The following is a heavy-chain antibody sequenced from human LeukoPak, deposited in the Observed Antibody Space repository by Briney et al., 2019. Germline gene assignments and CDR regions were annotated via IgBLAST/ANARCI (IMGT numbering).Heavy chain of an antibody. V-gene: IGHV3-23*01. Sequence: GGSLRLSCAASGFTFSSYAMSWVRQAPGKGLEWVSAISGSGGSTYHADSVKGRFTISRDNSKNTLYLQMNSLRAEDTAVYYCAKVLDYDILTGLAWGQGTLVTVSS. CDR1: GFTFSSYA. CDR2: ISGSGGST. CDR3: AKVLDYDILTGLA. J-gene: IGHJ4*02. D-gene: IGHD3-9*01.